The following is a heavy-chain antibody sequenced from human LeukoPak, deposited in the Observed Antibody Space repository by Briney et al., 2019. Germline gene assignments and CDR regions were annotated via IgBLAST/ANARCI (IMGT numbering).Heavy chain of an antibody. D-gene: IGHD6-13*01. CDR1: GFTFSSYG. CDR3: AKDRGWRQQLVPNYFDY. CDR2: ISYDGSNK. V-gene: IGHV3-30*18. J-gene: IGHJ4*02. Sequence: PGGSLRLSCAASGFTFSSYGMHWVRQAPGKGLEWVAVISYDGSNKYYADSVKGRFTISRDNSKNTLYLQMNSLRAEDTAVYYCAKDRGWRQQLVPNYFDYWGQGTLVTVSS.